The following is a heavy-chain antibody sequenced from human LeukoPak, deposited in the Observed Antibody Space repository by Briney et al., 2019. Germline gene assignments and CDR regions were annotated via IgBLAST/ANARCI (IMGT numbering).Heavy chain of an antibody. CDR2: IYYSGST. D-gene: IGHD3-10*01. Sequence: SETLSLTCTVSGGSISSGGYYWSWIRQHPGKGLEWIGYIYYSGSTYYNPSLKSRVTISVDTSKNQFSLKLSSVTAADTAVYYCARDRDTMVRGVFPPAGMDVWGQGTTVTVSS. J-gene: IGHJ6*02. V-gene: IGHV4-31*03. CDR1: GGSISSGGYY. CDR3: ARDRDTMVRGVFPPAGMDV.